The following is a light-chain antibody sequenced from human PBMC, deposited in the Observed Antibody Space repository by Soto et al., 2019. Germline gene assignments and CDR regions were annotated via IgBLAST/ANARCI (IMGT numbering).Light chain of an antibody. CDR3: QQYNNWWT. V-gene: IGKV3-15*01. CDR1: QSVRSN. CDR2: DAS. J-gene: IGKJ1*01. Sequence: EMVMTQSPATLSVSPGERATLSCRASQSVRSNLAWYQQKPGQAPRLLIYDASTRATGIPARFSGSGSGTEFTLTISSLQSEDFAVYYCQQYNNWWTFGQGTKVETK.